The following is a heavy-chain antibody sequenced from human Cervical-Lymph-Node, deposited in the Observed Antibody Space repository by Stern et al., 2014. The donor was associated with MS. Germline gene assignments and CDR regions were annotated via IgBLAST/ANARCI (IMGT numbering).Heavy chain of an antibody. D-gene: IGHD3-22*01. CDR2: INPSGGST. J-gene: IGHJ6*02. V-gene: IGHV1-46*01. CDR3: ARGSEPGSSGLDCMDV. CDR1: GYTFTSYY. Sequence: QLVQSGAEVKKPGASVKVSCKASGYTFTSYYMHWVRQAPGQGLEWMGIINPSGGSTSYAQKFQGRVTMTRDTSTSTVYMELSSLRSEDTAVYYCARGSEPGSSGLDCMDVWGQGTTVTVSS.